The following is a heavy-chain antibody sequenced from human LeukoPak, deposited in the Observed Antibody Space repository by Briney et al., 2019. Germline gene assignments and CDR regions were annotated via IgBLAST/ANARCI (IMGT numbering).Heavy chain of an antibody. CDR2: IYYSGST. CDR1: GGFISSSSYY. CDR3: ARVTRYYMDV. V-gene: IGHV4-39*07. D-gene: IGHD1-14*01. Sequence: SETLSLTCTVSGGFISSSSYYWGWIRQPPGKGLEWIGSIYYSGSTYYNPSLKSRVTISVDTSKNQFSLKLSSVTAADTAVYYCARVTRYYMDVWGKGTTVTVSS. J-gene: IGHJ6*03.